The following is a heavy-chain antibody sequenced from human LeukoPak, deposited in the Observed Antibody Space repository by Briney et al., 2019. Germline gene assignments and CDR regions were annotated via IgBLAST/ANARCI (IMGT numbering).Heavy chain of an antibody. Sequence: GRSLRLSCAASGFTFSSYAMHWVRPAPGKGLEWVAVISYDGSNKYYADSVKGRFTISRDNYKNTLYLQMNSLRAEDTAVHYCARDGLDSGSYSDYWGQGTLVTVSS. D-gene: IGHD1-26*01. CDR2: ISYDGSNK. J-gene: IGHJ4*02. V-gene: IGHV3-30-3*01. CDR1: GFTFSSYA. CDR3: ARDGLDSGSYSDY.